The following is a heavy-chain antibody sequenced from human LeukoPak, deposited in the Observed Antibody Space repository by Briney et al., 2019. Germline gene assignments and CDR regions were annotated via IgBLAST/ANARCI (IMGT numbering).Heavy chain of an antibody. D-gene: IGHD3-3*01. CDR3: ARPARSGFFPYYLDY. CDR2: IIPIFGTA. CDR1: GGTFSSYA. Sequence: SVKVSCKASGGTFSSYAISWVRQAPGQGLEWMGGIIPIFGTANYAQKFQGRVTITTDESTSTAYMVLSSLRSEDTAVYYCARPARSGFFPYYLDYLGQGTLVTVSS. V-gene: IGHV1-69*05. J-gene: IGHJ4*02.